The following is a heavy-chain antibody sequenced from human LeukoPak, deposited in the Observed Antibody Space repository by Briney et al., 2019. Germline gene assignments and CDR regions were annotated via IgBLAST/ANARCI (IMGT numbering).Heavy chain of an antibody. D-gene: IGHD3-22*01. CDR2: IYHSGST. V-gene: IGHV4-38-2*02. CDR1: GYSISSGYY. J-gene: IGHJ4*02. CDR3: ARGGTYYYDSSGYYYY. Sequence: TSETLSLTCTVSGYSISSGYYWGWIRQPPGKGLERIGSIYHSGSTYYNPSLKSRVTISVATSKNQFSLKLSSVTAADTAVYYCARGGTYYYDSSGYYYYWGQATLVTVSS.